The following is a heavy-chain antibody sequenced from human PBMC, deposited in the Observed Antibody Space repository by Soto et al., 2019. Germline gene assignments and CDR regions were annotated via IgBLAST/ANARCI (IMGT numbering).Heavy chain of an antibody. CDR2: IDSGGRTT. Sequence: PGGSLRLSCAASGFTFSSDWMHWFRQAPGKGLVWVSRIDSGGRTTTYADSVKGRFTISRDNAKNTLYLQMNGLRAEDKALYYCARWFTYGNFDYFDYWGQGTQVTVSS. CDR3: ARWFTYGNFDYFDY. CDR1: GFTFSSDW. V-gene: IGHV3-74*01. J-gene: IGHJ4*02. D-gene: IGHD3-10*01.